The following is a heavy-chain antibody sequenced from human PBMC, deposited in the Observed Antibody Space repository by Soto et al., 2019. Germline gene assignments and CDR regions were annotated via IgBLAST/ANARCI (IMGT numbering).Heavy chain of an antibody. CDR1: GFTFSDYY. CDR3: ARVDYDFWSGYDGSYYFDY. D-gene: IGHD3-3*01. V-gene: IGHV3-11*01. J-gene: IGHJ4*02. Sequence: QVQLVESGGGLVKPGGSLRLSCAASGFTFSDYYMSWIRQAPGKGLEWVSYISSSGGTIYYADSVKGRFTISRDNAKNSLYLQMNSLRAEDTAVYYCARVDYDFWSGYDGSYYFDYWGQGTLVTVSS. CDR2: ISSSGGTI.